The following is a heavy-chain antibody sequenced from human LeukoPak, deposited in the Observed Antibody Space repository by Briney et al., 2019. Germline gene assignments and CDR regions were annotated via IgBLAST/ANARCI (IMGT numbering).Heavy chain of an antibody. J-gene: IGHJ4*02. CDR1: GYTFTGYY. D-gene: IGHD5-24*01. CDR3: AKGAHSRDGYNERTGVYFDY. CDR2: INPNSGGT. V-gene: IGHV1-2*02. Sequence: ASVKVSCKASGYTFTGYYMHWVRQAPGQGLEWMGWINPNSGGTNYAQKFQGRVTMTRDTSISTAYMELSSLRYEDTAVYYCAKGAHSRDGYNERTGVYFDYWGQGTLVTVSS.